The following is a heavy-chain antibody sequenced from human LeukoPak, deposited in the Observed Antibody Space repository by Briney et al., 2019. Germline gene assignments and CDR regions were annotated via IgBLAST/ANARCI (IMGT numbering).Heavy chain of an antibody. CDR2: ISWNSGSI. Sequence: GGSLRLSCAASGFTFDDYAMHWVRQAPGKGLEWVSGISWNSGSIGYADSVKGRFTISRDNAKNSLYLQMNSLRAEDTALYYCAKSSSTVTHIGYFDYWGQGTLVTVSS. J-gene: IGHJ4*02. CDR1: GFTFDDYA. CDR3: AKSSSTVTHIGYFDY. V-gene: IGHV3-9*01. D-gene: IGHD4-17*01.